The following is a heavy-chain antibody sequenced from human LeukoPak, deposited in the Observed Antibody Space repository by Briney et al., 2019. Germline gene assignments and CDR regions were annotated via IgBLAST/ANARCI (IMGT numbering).Heavy chain of an antibody. V-gene: IGHV3-30*14. D-gene: IGHD3-10*01. CDR2: ISGGGDIK. Sequence: GGPLRLSCAASGFAFTSYDMHWVRQAPGKGLEWVAVISGGGDIKIYADSVKDRFTISRDNSKNTLYLQMNSLRAEDTAVYYCARDGGGSGTLGYWGQGTLVTVSS. J-gene: IGHJ4*02. CDR3: ARDGGGSGTLGY. CDR1: GFAFTSYD.